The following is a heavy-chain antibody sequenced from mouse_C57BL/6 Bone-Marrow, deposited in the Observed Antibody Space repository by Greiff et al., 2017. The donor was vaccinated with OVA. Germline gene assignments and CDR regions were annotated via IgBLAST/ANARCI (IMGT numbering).Heavy chain of an antibody. Sequence: VQLKESGPGLVKPSQSLSLTCSVPGYSITSGYYWHWIRQFPGNKLEWMGYISYDGSNNYNPSLKNRISITRDTSKNQFFLKLNSVTTEDTATYYCARPYGSSRHWYFDVWGTGTTVTVSS. D-gene: IGHD1-1*01. CDR2: ISYDGSN. J-gene: IGHJ1*03. V-gene: IGHV3-6*01. CDR3: ARPYGSSRHWYFDV. CDR1: GYSITSGYY.